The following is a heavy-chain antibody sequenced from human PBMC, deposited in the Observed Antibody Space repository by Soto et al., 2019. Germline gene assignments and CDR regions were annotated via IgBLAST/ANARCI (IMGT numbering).Heavy chain of an antibody. CDR3: AKDPYFDAASYGGYFQH. J-gene: IGHJ1*01. V-gene: IGHV3-33*06. Sequence: GGSLRLSCAASGFTFSSYGMHWVRQAPGKGLEWVAVIWYDGSNKYYADSVKGRFTISRDNSKNTLYLQMNSLRAEDTAVYYCAKDPYFDAASYGGYFQHWGQGTLVTVSP. D-gene: IGHD4-17*01. CDR2: IWYDGSNK. CDR1: GFTFSSYG.